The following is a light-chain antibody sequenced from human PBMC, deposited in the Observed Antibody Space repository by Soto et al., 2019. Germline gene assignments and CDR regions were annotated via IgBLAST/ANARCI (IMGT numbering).Light chain of an antibody. CDR3: HQYNNLWT. Sequence: EVELTQSPATLSVSPGERVTLSRRASQSVSSRLAWYQQKPGQSPRLLIYCASTRATGIPARFSGSGSGTEFTLTISSLQSEDFGVYYCHQYNNLWTFGQGTKVDIK. CDR1: QSVSSR. V-gene: IGKV3-15*01. J-gene: IGKJ1*01. CDR2: CAS.